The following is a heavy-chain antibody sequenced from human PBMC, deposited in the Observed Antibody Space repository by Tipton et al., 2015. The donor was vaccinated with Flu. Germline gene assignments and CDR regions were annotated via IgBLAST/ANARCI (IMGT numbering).Heavy chain of an antibody. CDR1: GGSISSYY. V-gene: IGHV4-59*08. J-gene: IGHJ3*02. Sequence: TLSLTCTVSGGSISSYYWSWIRQPPGKGLEWIGYIYYSGSTNYNPSLKSRVTISVDTSKNQFSLKLSSVTAADTAVYYCARPVWGAEMGAFDIWGQGTMVTVSS. CDR3: ARPVWGAEMGAFDI. CDR2: IYYSGST. D-gene: IGHD3-16*01.